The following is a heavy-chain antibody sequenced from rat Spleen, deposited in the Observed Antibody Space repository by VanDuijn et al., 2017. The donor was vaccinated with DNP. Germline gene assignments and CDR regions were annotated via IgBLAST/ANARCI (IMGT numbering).Heavy chain of an antibody. Sequence: EVQLVESGGGLVQPGRSMKLSCAASGFTFSNFYMAWVRQAPTKGLEWVASITNSGGSTYYRDSVKGRFTISRDNAESTLYLQMDSLRSEDTATYYCTRHDGTEGIDFDYWGQGVMVTVSS. CDR3: TRHDGTEGIDFDY. CDR1: GFTFSNFY. CDR2: ITNSGGST. V-gene: IGHV5-25*01. D-gene: IGHD1-11*01. J-gene: IGHJ2*01.